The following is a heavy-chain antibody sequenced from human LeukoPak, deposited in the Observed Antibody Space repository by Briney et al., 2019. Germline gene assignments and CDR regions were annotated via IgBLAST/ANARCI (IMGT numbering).Heavy chain of an antibody. CDR1: GFTFSSYA. CDR2: ISGSGGRT. J-gene: IGHJ4*02. D-gene: IGHD1-1*01. V-gene: IGHV3-23*01. CDR3: AKDGGTGTTRPFDY. Sequence: GGSLRLSCAASGFTFSSYAMNWVRQAPGKGLEWVSAISGSGGRTYYADSVKGRFTISRDNSKNTLYLQMNSLRAEDTAVYYCAKDGGTGTTRPFDYWGQGTLVTVSS.